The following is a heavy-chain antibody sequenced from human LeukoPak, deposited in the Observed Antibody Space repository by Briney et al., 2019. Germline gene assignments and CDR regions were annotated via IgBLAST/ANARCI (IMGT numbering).Heavy chain of an antibody. Sequence: GGSLRLSCAASGFTFSSHWMYWVRQGPGKGLVWVSRINSDGSSTSYADSVKGRFTISRDNAKNTLYLQMNSLRVEDTAIYYCARGLYGAHVDWGQGTLVTVSS. D-gene: IGHD4/OR15-4a*01. CDR1: GFTFSSHW. CDR2: INSDGSST. CDR3: ARGLYGAHVD. V-gene: IGHV3-74*01. J-gene: IGHJ4*02.